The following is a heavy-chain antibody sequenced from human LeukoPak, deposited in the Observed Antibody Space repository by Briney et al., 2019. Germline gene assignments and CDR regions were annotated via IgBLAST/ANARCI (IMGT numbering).Heavy chain of an antibody. CDR2: IYYSGSA. CDR1: GGSLSSSSYY. CDR3: ARDSARNYVDY. J-gene: IGHJ4*02. Sequence: PSETLSLTCTVSGGSLSSSSYYWRWIRQHPGTGLEWLGYIYYSGSAYYNPSLKSRVTISVDTSKNQFSLKLSSVTAADTAVYYCARDSARNYVDYWGQGTLVTVSS. V-gene: IGHV4-31*03.